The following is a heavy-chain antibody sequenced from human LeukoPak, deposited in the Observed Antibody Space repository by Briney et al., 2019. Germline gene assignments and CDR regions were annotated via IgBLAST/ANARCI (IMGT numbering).Heavy chain of an antibody. CDR2: INHSGST. Sequence: SETLSLTCAVYGGSFSGYYWSWIRQPPGKGLEWIGEINHSGSTNYNPSLKSRVTILVDTSKNQFSLKLSSVTAADTAVYYCARDRNVRRGYHPPGYWGQGTLVTVSS. J-gene: IGHJ4*02. V-gene: IGHV4-34*01. CDR1: GGSFSGYY. D-gene: IGHD5-12*01. CDR3: ARDRNVRRGYHPPGY.